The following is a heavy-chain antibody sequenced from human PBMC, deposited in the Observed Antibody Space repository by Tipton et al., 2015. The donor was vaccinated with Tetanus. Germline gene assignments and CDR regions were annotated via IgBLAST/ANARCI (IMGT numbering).Heavy chain of an antibody. CDR1: GFPFSSFAM. J-gene: IGHJ5*02. CDR2: IYYYNGNT. V-gene: IGHV4-30-2*03. Sequence: LRLSCAASGFPFSSFAMSWVRQAPGKALEWIGNIYYYNGNTLQNPSLKNRVTLSLDKSKNQFSLKLRSVTAADTAVYYCARSADNWFDPWGPGTLVTVSS. CDR3: ARSADNWFDP.